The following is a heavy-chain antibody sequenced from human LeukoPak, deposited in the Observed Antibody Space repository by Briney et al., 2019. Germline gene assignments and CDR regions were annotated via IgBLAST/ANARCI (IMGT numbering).Heavy chain of an antibody. J-gene: IGHJ4*02. CDR3: ARAPADGSGSYRRQRSEYYFDY. V-gene: IGHV3-13*01. CDR1: GFTFSSYW. CDR2: IGTAGDT. D-gene: IGHD3-10*01. Sequence: GGSLRLSCAASGFTFSSYWMHWVRQATGKGLEWVSAIGTAGDTYYPGSVKGRFTISRENAKNSLYLQMNSLRAEGTAVYYCARAPADGSGSYRRQRSEYYFDYWGQGTLVTVSS.